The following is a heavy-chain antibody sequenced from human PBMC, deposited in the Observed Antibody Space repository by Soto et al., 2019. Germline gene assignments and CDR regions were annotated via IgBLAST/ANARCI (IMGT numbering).Heavy chain of an antibody. Sequence: QITLKESGPTLVKPTQTLTLTCTFSGFSFSTTGVGVGWIRQPPGKALEWLALIYWDDDKRYSPSLKSRLTITKDTPKKQVVLTITNIDPVDTATYYCAHRQAQGIGLSGTFASGGQGTLVTVSS. V-gene: IGHV2-5*02. D-gene: IGHD6-19*01. CDR3: AHRQAQGIGLSGTFAS. CDR1: GFSFSTTGVG. J-gene: IGHJ4*02. CDR2: IYWDDDK.